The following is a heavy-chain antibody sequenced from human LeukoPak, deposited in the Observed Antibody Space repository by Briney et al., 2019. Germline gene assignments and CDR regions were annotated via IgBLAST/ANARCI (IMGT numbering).Heavy chain of an antibody. Sequence: PGGSLRLSCAASGFTFSSYSMNWVRQAPGKGLEWGSSISSSSSYIYFADSVKGRFTISRDNAKNSLYLQMNSLRAEDTAVYYCARDLTTPSTAYFHHWGQGTLVTVSS. V-gene: IGHV3-21*01. CDR1: GFTFSSYS. CDR2: ISSSSSYI. CDR3: ARDLTTPSTAYFHH. J-gene: IGHJ1*01. D-gene: IGHD1-14*01.